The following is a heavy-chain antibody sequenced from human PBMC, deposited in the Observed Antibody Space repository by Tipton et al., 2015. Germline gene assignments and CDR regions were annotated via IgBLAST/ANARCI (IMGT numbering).Heavy chain of an antibody. D-gene: IGHD2-8*01. V-gene: IGHV4-38-2*01. J-gene: IGHJ4*02. CDR2: ISHSGNT. Sequence: TLSLTCAVSAYSISSDYYWGWIRQPPGKGLEWIGSISHSGNTYYNPSFKSRVTMSRDTSKNQFSLKLTSVTAADTAVYFCARTDALGHFDYWGLGTLVTVSS. CDR3: ARTDALGHFDY. CDR1: AYSISSDYY.